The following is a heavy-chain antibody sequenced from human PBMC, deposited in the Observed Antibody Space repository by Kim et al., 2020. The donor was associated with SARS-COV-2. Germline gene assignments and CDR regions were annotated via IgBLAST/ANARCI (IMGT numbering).Heavy chain of an antibody. Sequence: SETLSLTCAVYGGSFSGYYWSWIRQPPRKGLEWIGEINHSGSTNYNPSLKSRVTISVDTSKNQFSLKLSSVTAADTAVYYCARVTQAYYYYYGMDVWGQGTTVTVSS. CDR1: GGSFSGYY. CDR2: INHSGST. CDR3: ARVTQAYYYYYGMDV. J-gene: IGHJ6*02. V-gene: IGHV4-34*01. D-gene: IGHD2-21*02.